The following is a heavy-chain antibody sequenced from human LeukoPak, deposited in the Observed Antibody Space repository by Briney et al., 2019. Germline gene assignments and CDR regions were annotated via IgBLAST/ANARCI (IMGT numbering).Heavy chain of an antibody. J-gene: IGHJ3*02. Sequence: ASVKVSCKASGYTFTSYGISWVRQAPGQGLEWMGWISAYNGNTNYAQKLQGRVTMTTDTSTSTAYMELRSLRSDDTAVYYCARDLTVDHSGWFDAFDIWGQGTMVTVSS. CDR1: GYTFTSYG. D-gene: IGHD6-19*01. CDR2: ISAYNGNT. CDR3: ARDLTVDHSGWFDAFDI. V-gene: IGHV1-18*01.